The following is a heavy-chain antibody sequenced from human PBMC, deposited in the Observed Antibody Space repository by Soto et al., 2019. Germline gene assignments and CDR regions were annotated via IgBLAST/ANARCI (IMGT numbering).Heavy chain of an antibody. CDR2: ISGSGGST. CDR1: GFTFGSSA. V-gene: IGHV3-23*01. D-gene: IGHD6-13*01. J-gene: IGHJ3*02. CDR3: AYAAARAVTAFDI. Sequence: PGGSLRLSCAASGFTFGSSAVSWVRQAPGKGLEWVSAISGSGGSTYYAASVKGRFTISRDNSKNTLYLQMNSLRAEDTAVYYCAYAAARAVTAFDIWGQGTMVTVSS.